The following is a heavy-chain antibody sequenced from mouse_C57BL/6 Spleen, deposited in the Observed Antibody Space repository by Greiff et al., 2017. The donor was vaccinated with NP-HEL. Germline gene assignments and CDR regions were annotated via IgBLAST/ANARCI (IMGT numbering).Heavy chain of an antibody. CDR1: GFTFSSYG. CDR3: ARHRATVVDNAMDY. V-gene: IGHV5-6*01. J-gene: IGHJ4*01. CDR2: ISSGGSYT. Sequence: EVMLVESGGDLVKPGGSLKLSCAASGFTFSSYGMSWVRQTPDKRLEWVATISSGGSYTYYPDSVQGRFTISRDNAKNTRYLQLSSLKSEDTAMYYCARHRATVVDNAMDYWGQGTSVTVSS. D-gene: IGHD1-1*01.